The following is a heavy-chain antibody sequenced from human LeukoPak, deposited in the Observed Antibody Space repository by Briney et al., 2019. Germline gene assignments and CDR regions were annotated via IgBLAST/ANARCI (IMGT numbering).Heavy chain of an antibody. Sequence: GGSLRLSCAASGSIFTNYFMSWVRQAPGKGLEWVASIKHDGSEKYYVDSVRGRFTISRDNTMNSLYLQMSSLRAEDTAVYYCATDRGWRTSGYCLYYFEYWGQGTLVTYSS. CDR3: ATDRGWRTSGYCLYYFEY. J-gene: IGHJ4*02. CDR1: GSIFTNYF. V-gene: IGHV3-7*01. D-gene: IGHD3-22*01. CDR2: IKHDGSEK.